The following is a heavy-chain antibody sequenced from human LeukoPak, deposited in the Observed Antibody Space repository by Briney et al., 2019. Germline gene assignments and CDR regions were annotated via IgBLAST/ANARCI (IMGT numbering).Heavy chain of an antibody. Sequence: SETLSLTCTVSGGSISSTFYYWGWIRQPPGKGLEWIGSINYSGSTYYNPSLKSRVTISVDTSKNQFSLKLTSVTAADTAVYYCARPNYYDFYFDYWGQGTLVTVSS. CDR3: ARPNYYDFYFDY. CDR2: INYSGST. V-gene: IGHV4-39*01. D-gene: IGHD3-22*01. CDR1: GGSISSTFYY. J-gene: IGHJ4*02.